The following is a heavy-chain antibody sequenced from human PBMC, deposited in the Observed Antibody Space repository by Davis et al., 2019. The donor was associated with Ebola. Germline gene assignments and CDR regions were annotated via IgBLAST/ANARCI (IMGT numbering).Heavy chain of an antibody. J-gene: IGHJ6*02. D-gene: IGHD2-15*01. CDR2: INPSGGST. CDR3: ARDSGYCSGGSCYSYGMDV. V-gene: IGHV1-46*01. CDR1: GYTFTSDY. Sequence: ASLKVSCNASGYTFTSDYRQWLLQAPGQGREWMGIINPSGGSTSDAQQFKGSVTMTTSTSTSTVYMELSSLRSEDTAVYYCARDSGYCSGGSCYSYGMDVWGQGTTVTVSS.